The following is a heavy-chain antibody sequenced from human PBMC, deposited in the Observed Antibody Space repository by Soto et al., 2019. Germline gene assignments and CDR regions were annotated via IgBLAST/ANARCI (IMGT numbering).Heavy chain of an antibody. CDR1: GFTFSSYG. V-gene: IGHV3-30*18. J-gene: IGHJ4*02. CDR3: AKDYRGGSSSISS. D-gene: IGHD6-6*01. CDR2: ISYDGSNK. Sequence: GGSLSLSCAASGFTFSSYGMHWVRQAPGKGLEWVAVISYDGSNKYYADSVKGRFTISRDNSKNTLYLQMNSLRAEDTAVYYCAKDYRGGSSSISSWGQGTLVTVSS.